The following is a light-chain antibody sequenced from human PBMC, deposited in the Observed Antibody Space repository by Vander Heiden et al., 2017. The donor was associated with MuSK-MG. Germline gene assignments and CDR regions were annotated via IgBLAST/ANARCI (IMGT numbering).Light chain of an antibody. J-gene: IGKJ2*03. CDR1: ESIGIH. V-gene: IGKV1-39*01. Sequence: DIQMIQSPSSLSASVGDKISITCRASESIGIHMNWYQHIPGKTPRLLIYSASNLHSGVPPRFSGFGSGTDFTLTISGLHPDDFATYYCQHSYITPHSFGQGTRVEIK. CDR3: QHSYITPHS. CDR2: SAS.